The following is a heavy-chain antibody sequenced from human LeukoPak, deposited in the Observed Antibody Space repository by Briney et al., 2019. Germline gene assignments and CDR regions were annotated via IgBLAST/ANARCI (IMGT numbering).Heavy chain of an antibody. Sequence: GGSLRLSCAASRFSFSAYPMGWARRAPGKGLEWVSGISASGDVTFHADPVKGRFTISRDNSKNTLYLQMNSLRAEDTAVYYCAKAPRPYATGSHFDYWGQGTLVTVSS. V-gene: IGHV3-23*01. CDR1: RFSFSAYP. CDR3: AKAPRPYATGSHFDY. CDR2: ISASGDVT. J-gene: IGHJ4*02. D-gene: IGHD1-26*01.